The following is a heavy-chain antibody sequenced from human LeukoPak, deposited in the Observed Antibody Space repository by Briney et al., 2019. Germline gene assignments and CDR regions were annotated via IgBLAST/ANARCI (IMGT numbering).Heavy chain of an antibody. CDR3: ARGHNNFWSGFSSMDV. J-gene: IGHJ6*03. CDR1: GYTFTNYS. V-gene: IGHV1-8*02. CDR2: MNPNSSNK. Sequence: ASVNVSCNGAGYTFTNYSLNWVRQPQGQGHEWKGFMNPNSSNKAYTQKFQGRVTLARNTSISTAYMELSSLRSEDTAVYYCARGHNNFWSGFSSMDVWGKGTTVTVSS. D-gene: IGHD3-3*01.